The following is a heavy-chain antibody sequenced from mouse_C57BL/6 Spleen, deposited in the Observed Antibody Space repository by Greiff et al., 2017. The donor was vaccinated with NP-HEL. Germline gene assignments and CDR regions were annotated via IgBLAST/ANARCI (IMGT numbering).Heavy chain of an antibody. J-gene: IGHJ3*01. CDR3: AGANYYGSSYAWFAY. D-gene: IGHD1-1*01. Sequence: QVQLQQPGTELVKPGASVKLSCKASGYTFTSYWMHWVKQRPGQGLEWIGNINTSNGGTNYNEKFKSKATLTVDKSSSTAYMQLSSLTSEDSAVYYCAGANYYGSSYAWFAYWGQGTLVTVSA. CDR2: INTSNGGT. CDR1: GYTFTSYW. V-gene: IGHV1-53*01.